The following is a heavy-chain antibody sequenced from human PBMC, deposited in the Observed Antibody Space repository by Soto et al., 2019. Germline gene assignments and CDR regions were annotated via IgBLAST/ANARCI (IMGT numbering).Heavy chain of an antibody. V-gene: IGHV1-18*04. Sequence: APVKVSRKASGYTFTSYGISWVRQAPGQALEWMGWISAYNGNTNYAQKLQGRVTMPADTSTSSAYMELRSLRSADTVVFYCARGKPNDFMNWGQGTLVTVSS. J-gene: IGHJ4*02. D-gene: IGHD3-3*01. CDR2: ISAYNGNT. CDR3: ARGKPNDFMN. CDR1: GYTFTSYG.